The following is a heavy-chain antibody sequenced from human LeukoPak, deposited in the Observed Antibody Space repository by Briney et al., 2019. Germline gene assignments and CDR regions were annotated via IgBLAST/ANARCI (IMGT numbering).Heavy chain of an antibody. V-gene: IGHV1-8*01. CDR1: GYTFTGYD. J-gene: IGHJ6*02. CDR2: MNFHSGNT. Sequence: GASVTVSCKVSGYTFTGYDINWVRQATGQGLQWMGWMNFHSGNTGYVQKFQGRVTMTRDTSISTAYMELSSLRSDDTAVYYCGRVESGSLLLYGMDVWGQGTTVTVSS. CDR3: GRVESGSLLLYGMDV. D-gene: IGHD3-10*01.